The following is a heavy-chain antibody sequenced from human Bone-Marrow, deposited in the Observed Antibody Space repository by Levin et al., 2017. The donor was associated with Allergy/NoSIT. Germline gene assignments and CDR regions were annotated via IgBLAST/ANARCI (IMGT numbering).Heavy chain of an antibody. CDR3: AGVVPAAISY. Sequence: LSLTCAASGFTFSSYAMHWVRQAPGKGLEWVAVISYDGSNKYYADSVKGRFTISRDNSKNTLYLQMNSLRAEDTAVYYCAGVVPAAISYWGQGTLVTVSS. CDR1: GFTFSSYA. D-gene: IGHD2-2*02. V-gene: IGHV3-30-3*01. J-gene: IGHJ4*02. CDR2: ISYDGSNK.